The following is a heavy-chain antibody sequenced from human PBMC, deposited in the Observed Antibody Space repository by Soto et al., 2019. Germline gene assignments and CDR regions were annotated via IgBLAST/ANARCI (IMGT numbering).Heavy chain of an antibody. CDR1: GYTFTSYG. D-gene: IGHD5-12*01. CDR3: VRDLPRYSGYDPHYYYGMDV. J-gene: IGHJ6*02. CDR2: ISAYNGNT. Sequence: QVQLVQSGAEVKKPGASVKVSCKASGYTFTSYGISWVRQAPGQGLEWMGWISAYNGNTNYAQKLQGRVTMTTDTSTSTAYMELRSLRSDDTAVYYCVRDLPRYSGYDPHYYYGMDVWGQGTTVTVSS. V-gene: IGHV1-18*01.